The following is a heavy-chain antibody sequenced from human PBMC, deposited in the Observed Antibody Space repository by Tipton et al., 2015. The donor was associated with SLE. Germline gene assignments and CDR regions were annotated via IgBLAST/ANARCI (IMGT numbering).Heavy chain of an antibody. J-gene: IGHJ5*02. D-gene: IGHD5-18*01. V-gene: IGHV4-34*01. CDR3: ARGGIQLWNWFDP. CDR2: INHSGST. Sequence: TLSLTCAVYGGSFSGYYWSWIRQPPGKGLGWIGEINHSGSTNYNPSLKSRVTISLDTSENQFSLRLNSVAAADTAVYYCARGGIQLWNWFDPWGQGTLVTVSS. CDR1: GGSFSGYY.